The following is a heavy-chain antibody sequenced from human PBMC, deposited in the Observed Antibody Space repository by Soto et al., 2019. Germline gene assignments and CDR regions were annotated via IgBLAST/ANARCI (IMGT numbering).Heavy chain of an antibody. Sequence: LRLSCAASGFTFSSYGMHWVRQAPGKGLEWVAVIWSDGSNEYYADSVKGRFTISRDNSKNTLYLQMSSLRAEDTAVYYCARENYGSNWQIAYWGQGTLVTVSS. CDR1: GFTFSSYG. CDR2: IWSDGSNE. V-gene: IGHV3-33*01. CDR3: ARENYGSNWQIAY. J-gene: IGHJ4*02. D-gene: IGHD1-1*01.